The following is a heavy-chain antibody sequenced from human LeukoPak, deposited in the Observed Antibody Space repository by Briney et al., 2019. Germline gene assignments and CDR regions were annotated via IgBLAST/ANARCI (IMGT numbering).Heavy chain of an antibody. V-gene: IGHV4-39*01. D-gene: IGHD6-19*01. CDR3: ARHIASSGWYGDFQH. J-gene: IGHJ1*01. Sequence: SETLSLTCTVSGGSISSSTSYWGWIRQPPGEGLEWIWTIYYSGSTYYNPSLKSRVTISVDTSKNLFSLKLSSVTAADTAVYYCARHIASSGWYGDFQHWGQGTLVTVSS. CDR2: IYYSGST. CDR1: GGSISSSTSY.